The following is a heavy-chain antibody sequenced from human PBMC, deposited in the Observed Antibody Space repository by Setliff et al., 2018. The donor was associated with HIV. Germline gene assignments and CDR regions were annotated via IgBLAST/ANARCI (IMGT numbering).Heavy chain of an antibody. CDR3: AKPRRYNTYYFDH. V-gene: IGHV3-11*01. Sequence: PGGSLRLSCAGSGSGGSGFTFSDYYMSWVRQAPGKGLEWLSYISSSGTTTYYADSVKGRFTISRDNAKNSVLLQMNSLKTEDTAVYYCAKPRRYNTYYFDHWGQGTLVTVSS. J-gene: IGHJ4*02. CDR1: GFTFSDYY. CDR2: ISSSGTTT. D-gene: IGHD3-3*01.